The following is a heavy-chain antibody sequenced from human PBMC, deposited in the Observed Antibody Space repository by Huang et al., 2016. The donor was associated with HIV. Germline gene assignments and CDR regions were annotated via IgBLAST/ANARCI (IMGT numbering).Heavy chain of an antibody. J-gene: IGHJ4*02. CDR2: IDSNTGNP. CDR1: GYTFSNYA. D-gene: IGHD3-16*02. Sequence: QVQLVQSGSELKKPGASVKVSCKASGYTFSNYAINWVRQAPGQGLEWMGGIDSNTGNPTYAQGFTGRFVFSLDTSVSTAYLQISSLKAEDTAVYYCARPHDYVWGSYRSAFDCWGQGTLVTVSS. V-gene: IGHV7-4-1*02. CDR3: ARPHDYVWGSYRSAFDC.